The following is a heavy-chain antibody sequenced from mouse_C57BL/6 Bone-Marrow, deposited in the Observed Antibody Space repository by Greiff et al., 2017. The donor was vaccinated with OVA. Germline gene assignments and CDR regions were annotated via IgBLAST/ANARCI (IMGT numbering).Heavy chain of an antibody. J-gene: IGHJ1*03. D-gene: IGHD1-1*01. CDR2: IYPRSGNT. CDR1: GYTFTSYG. Sequence: VQLQQSGAELARPGASVKLSCKASGYTFTSYGISWVKQRTGQGLEWIGEIYPRSGNTYYNEKFKGKATLTADKSSSTAYMELRSLTSDDSAVYFCANYYGSSYDWYFDVWGTGTTVTVSS. V-gene: IGHV1-81*01. CDR3: ANYYGSSYDWYFDV.